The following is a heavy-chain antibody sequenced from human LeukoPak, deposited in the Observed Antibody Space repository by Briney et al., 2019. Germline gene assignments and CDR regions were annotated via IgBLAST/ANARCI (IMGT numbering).Heavy chain of an antibody. J-gene: IGHJ1*01. D-gene: IGHD2-2*01. Sequence: KPSETLSLTCAVYGGSFSGYYWSWIRQPPGKGLEWIGETNHSGSTNYNPSLKSRVTISVDTSKNQFSLKLSSVTAADTAVYYCARTGRGYCSSTSCPKYFQHWGQGTLVTVSS. CDR1: GGSFSGYY. V-gene: IGHV4-34*01. CDR3: ARTGRGYCSSTSCPKYFQH. CDR2: TNHSGST.